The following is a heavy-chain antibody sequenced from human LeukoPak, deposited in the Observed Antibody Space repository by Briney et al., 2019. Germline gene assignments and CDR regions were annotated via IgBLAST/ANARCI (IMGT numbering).Heavy chain of an antibody. CDR2: IYYSGST. Sequence: SETLSLTCTVSGDSISSYYWSWIRQPPGKGLEWIGYIYYSGSTNYNPSLKSRVTTSVDTSKSQFSLKLSSVTAADTAGYYCARFSRSYSSGWYFDYWGQGTLVTVSS. J-gene: IGHJ4*02. CDR3: ARFSRSYSSGWYFDY. CDR1: GDSISSYY. V-gene: IGHV4-59*01. D-gene: IGHD6-19*01.